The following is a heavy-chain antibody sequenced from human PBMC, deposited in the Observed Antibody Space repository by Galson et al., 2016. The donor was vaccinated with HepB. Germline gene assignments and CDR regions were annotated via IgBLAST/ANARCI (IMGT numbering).Heavy chain of an antibody. Sequence: SLRLSCAASGFTSSRYWMNWVRQAPGKGLEWVANIQHDGTKQYYVDSVKGRFAISRDNAKNSLYLQMNSLRAEDTAVYYCARDLDVEGSSGWYDAFDLWGQGTMVTVSS. CDR1: GFTSSRYW. CDR2: IQHDGTKQ. V-gene: IGHV3-7*03. CDR3: ARDLDVEGSSGWYDAFDL. J-gene: IGHJ3*01. D-gene: IGHD6-19*01.